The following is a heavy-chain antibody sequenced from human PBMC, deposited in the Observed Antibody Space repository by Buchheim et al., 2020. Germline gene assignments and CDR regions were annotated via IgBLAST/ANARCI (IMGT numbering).Heavy chain of an antibody. CDR2: IYYSGST. CDR3: ARDLGGEDTAMGDDY. D-gene: IGHD5-18*01. V-gene: IGHV4-39*07. CDR1: GGSISSSSYY. Sequence: QLQLQESGPGLVKPSETLSLTCTVSGGSISSSSYYWGWNRQPPGKGLEWIGSIYYSGSTYYNPSLKSRVTISVDTSKNQFSLKLSSVTAADTAVYYCARDLGGEDTAMGDDYWGQGTL. J-gene: IGHJ4*02.